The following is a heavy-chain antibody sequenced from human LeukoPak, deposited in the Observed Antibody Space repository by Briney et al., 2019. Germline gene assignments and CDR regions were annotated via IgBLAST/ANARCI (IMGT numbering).Heavy chain of an antibody. Sequence: ASVKVSCKASGYTFTGYYMHWVRQAPGQGLEWMGRINPNSGGTNYAQKFQGRGTMTRDTSISTAYMELSRLRSDDTAVYYCARVLWFGELSHYYYMDVWGKGTTVTVSS. V-gene: IGHV1-2*06. CDR1: GYTFTGYY. CDR2: INPNSGGT. J-gene: IGHJ6*03. D-gene: IGHD3-10*01. CDR3: ARVLWFGELSHYYYMDV.